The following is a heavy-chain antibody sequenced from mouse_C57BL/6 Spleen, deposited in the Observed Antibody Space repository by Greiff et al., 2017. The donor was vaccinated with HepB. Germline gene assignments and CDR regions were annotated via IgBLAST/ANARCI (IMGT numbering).Heavy chain of an antibody. J-gene: IGHJ4*01. Sequence: QVQLQQPGTELVKPGASVKLSCKASGYTFTSYWMHWVKQRPGQGLEWIGNINPSNGGTNYNEKFKSQATLTVDKSSSTAYMQLSSLTSEDSAVYYCARLTSMITTNYYAMDYWGQGTSVTVSS. CDR3: ARLTSMITTNYYAMDY. CDR2: INPSNGGT. CDR1: GYTFTSYW. V-gene: IGHV1-53*01. D-gene: IGHD2-4*01.